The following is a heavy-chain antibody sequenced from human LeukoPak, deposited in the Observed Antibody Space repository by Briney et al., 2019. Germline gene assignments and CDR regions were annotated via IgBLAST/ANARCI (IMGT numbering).Heavy chain of an antibody. CDR1: GYTFTSYA. D-gene: IGHD3-10*01. Sequence: ASVKVSCKASGYTFTSYAMHWVRRAPGQRLEWMGWINAGNGNTKYSQKFQGRVTITRDTSASTAYMELSSLRSEDTAVYYCARDQDFGLLWFGESYGMDVWGQGTTVTVSS. V-gene: IGHV1-3*01. CDR2: INAGNGNT. CDR3: ARDQDFGLLWFGESYGMDV. J-gene: IGHJ6*02.